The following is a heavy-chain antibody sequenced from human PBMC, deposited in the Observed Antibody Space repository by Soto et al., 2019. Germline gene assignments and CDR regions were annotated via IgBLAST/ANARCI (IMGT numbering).Heavy chain of an antibody. CDR2: IYYSGST. D-gene: IGHD3-9*01. J-gene: IGHJ4*02. CDR3: ARDDFDWLSIPFDY. CDR1: GGSISSGGYY. Sequence: SETLSLTCTVSGGSISSGGYYWSWIRQHPGKGLEWIGYIYYSGSTYYNPSLKSRVTISVDTSKDQFSLKLSSVTAADTAVYYCARDDFDWLSIPFDYWGQGTLVTVSS. V-gene: IGHV4-31*03.